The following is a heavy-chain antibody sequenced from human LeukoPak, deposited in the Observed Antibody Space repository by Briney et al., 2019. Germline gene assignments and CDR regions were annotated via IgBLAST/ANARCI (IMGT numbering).Heavy chain of an antibody. J-gene: IGHJ3*02. Sequence: GRSLSLSCAASGFTFDDYAIHWVRQAPGKGLEWVSGISWNSGGIGYADSVKGRFTISRDNAKISLYLQMNSLRAEDMALYYCAKSMGYSYGHDAFDIWGQGTMVTVSS. CDR1: GFTFDDYA. CDR2: ISWNSGGI. V-gene: IGHV3-9*03. D-gene: IGHD5-18*01. CDR3: AKSMGYSYGHDAFDI.